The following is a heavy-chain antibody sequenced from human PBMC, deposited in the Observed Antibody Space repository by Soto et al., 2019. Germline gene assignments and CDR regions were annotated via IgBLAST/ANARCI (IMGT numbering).Heavy chain of an antibody. J-gene: IGHJ6*02. D-gene: IGHD1-1*01. CDR2: MSPNSGAT. CDR3: ARGVDAGGDV. Sequence: ASVKVSCKASGYTFTTYDINWVRQATGQGLEWMGWMSPNSGATGYAQKFQGRVTMTRDTSISTAYMELSNLRSEDTAIYYCARGVDAGGDVWGQGTTVTVSS. CDR1: GYTFTTYD. V-gene: IGHV1-8*01.